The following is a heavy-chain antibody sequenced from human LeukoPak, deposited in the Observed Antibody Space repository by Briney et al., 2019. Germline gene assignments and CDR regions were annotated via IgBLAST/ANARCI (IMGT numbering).Heavy chain of an antibody. CDR2: IYYSGST. D-gene: IGHD1-26*01. J-gene: IGHJ6*02. CDR1: GDSISYYY. Sequence: SETLSLTCNVSGDSISYYYWSWIRQPPGKGLEWIGYIYYSGSTDYNPSLKSRVSISVDTSKNQFSLKLNSVAPADTAVYYCARDGRISPYSGMDVWGQGTTVTVSS. V-gene: IGHV4-59*01. CDR3: ARDGRISPYSGMDV.